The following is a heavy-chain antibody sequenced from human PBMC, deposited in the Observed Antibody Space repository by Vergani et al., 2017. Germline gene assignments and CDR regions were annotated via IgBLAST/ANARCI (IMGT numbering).Heavy chain of an antibody. CDR3: ARVKESVDIGGYYFDY. J-gene: IGHJ4*02. CDR2: IYYSGST. V-gene: IGHV4-59*01. CDR1: GGSISSYY. D-gene: IGHD5-12*01. Sequence: QVQLQESGPGLVKPSETLSLTCTVSGGSISSYYWSWIRQPPGKGLEWIGYIYYSGSTNYNPSLKSRVTISVEPSKNQFSLRLSSVTAADTAVYYCARVKESVDIGGYYFDYWGQGTLVTVSS.